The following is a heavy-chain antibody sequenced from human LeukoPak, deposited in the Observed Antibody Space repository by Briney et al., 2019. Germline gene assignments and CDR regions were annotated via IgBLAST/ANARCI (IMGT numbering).Heavy chain of an antibody. Sequence: GGSLRLSCAASGFTFSNAWMSWVRQAPGKGLEWVGRIKSKTDGGTTDYAAPVKGRFTISRDDSKNTAYLQMNSLKTEDTAVYYCTRPRVAARPVGDYYYYYMDVWGKGTTVTVSS. V-gene: IGHV3-15*01. CDR1: GFTFSNAW. CDR3: TRPRVAARPVGDYYYYYMDV. J-gene: IGHJ6*03. D-gene: IGHD6-6*01. CDR2: IKSKTDGGTT.